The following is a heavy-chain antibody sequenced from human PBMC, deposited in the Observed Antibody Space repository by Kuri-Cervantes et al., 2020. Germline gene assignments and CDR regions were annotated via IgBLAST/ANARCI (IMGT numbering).Heavy chain of an antibody. CDR1: GGSISSSSYY. J-gene: IGHJ4*02. D-gene: IGHD2-2*01. CDR2: IYYSGST. CDR3: ASTPGVVVPAAMGVGRDYFDY. Sequence: ESLKISCTVSGGSISSSSYYWGWIRQPPGKGLEWIGYIYYSGSTYYNPSLKSRVTISVDTSKNQFSLKLSSVTAADTAAYYCASTPGVVVPAAMGVGRDYFDYWGQGTLVTVSS. V-gene: IGHV4-39*01.